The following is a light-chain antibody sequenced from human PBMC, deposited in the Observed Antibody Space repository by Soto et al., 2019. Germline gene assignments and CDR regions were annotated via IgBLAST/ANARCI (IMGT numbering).Light chain of an antibody. CDR2: RNN. Sequence: QSVLTQPPSASGTPGQRVTISCSGSSSNIGSNYVYWYQQLPGTAPKLLIYRNNQRPSGVPYRFSGSKSCTSASLAISGLRSEDEADYYCAAWDHSLSGVVFGGGTKLTVL. CDR3: AAWDHSLSGVV. J-gene: IGLJ2*01. CDR1: SSNIGSNY. V-gene: IGLV1-47*01.